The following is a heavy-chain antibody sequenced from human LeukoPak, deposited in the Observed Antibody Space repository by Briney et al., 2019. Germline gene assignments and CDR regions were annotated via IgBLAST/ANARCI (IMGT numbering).Heavy chain of an antibody. J-gene: IGHJ4*02. CDR3: ARVFYDSSGYHYFDY. D-gene: IGHD3-22*01. Sequence: ASVKVSCKASGYTFTSYDISWVRQATGQGLEWMGWMNPNSGNTGYAQKFQGRVTVTRNTSISTAYMELSSLRSEDTAVYYCARVFYDSSGYHYFDYWGQGTLVTVSS. V-gene: IGHV1-8*01. CDR2: MNPNSGNT. CDR1: GYTFTSYD.